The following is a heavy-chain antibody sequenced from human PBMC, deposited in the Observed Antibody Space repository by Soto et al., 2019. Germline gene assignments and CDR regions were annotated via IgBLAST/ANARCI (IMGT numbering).Heavy chain of an antibody. CDR2: IIPIFGTA. CDR1: GGTFSSYA. CDR3: ASAAVFGVGPRGYGMDV. V-gene: IGHV1-69*06. D-gene: IGHD3-3*01. Sequence: SVKVSCKASGGTFSSYAISWVRQAPGQGLEWMGGIIPIFGTANYAQKFQGRVTITADKSTSTAYMELSSLRSEDTAVYYCASAAVFGVGPRGYGMDVWGQGTTVTV. J-gene: IGHJ6*02.